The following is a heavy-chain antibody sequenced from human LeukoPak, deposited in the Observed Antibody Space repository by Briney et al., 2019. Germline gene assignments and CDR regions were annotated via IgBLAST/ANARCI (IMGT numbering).Heavy chain of an antibody. Sequence: PGGSLRLSCAASGFTFSSYEMNWVRQAPGKGLEWVSYISSSGSTIYYADSVKGRFTISRDNAKNSLYLQMNFLRAEDTALYYCARSDEAGRYYYYYMDVWGKGTTVTVSS. CDR2: ISSSGSTI. J-gene: IGHJ6*03. CDR1: GFTFSSYE. D-gene: IGHD3-10*01. CDR3: ARSDEAGRYYYYYMDV. V-gene: IGHV3-48*03.